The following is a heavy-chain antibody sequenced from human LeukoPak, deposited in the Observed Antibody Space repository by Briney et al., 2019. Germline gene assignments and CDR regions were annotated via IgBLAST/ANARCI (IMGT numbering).Heavy chain of an antibody. CDR2: ISAYSGNT. V-gene: IGHV1-18*01. Sequence: ASVKVSCKASGYTFTSYGISWVRQAPGQGLEWMGWISAYSGNTNYAQKLQGRVTMTTDTSTSTAYMELRSLRSDDTAVYYCARFRNYYGSGSYFDYWGQGTLVTVSS. CDR1: GYTFTSYG. J-gene: IGHJ4*02. CDR3: ARFRNYYGSGSYFDY. D-gene: IGHD3-10*01.